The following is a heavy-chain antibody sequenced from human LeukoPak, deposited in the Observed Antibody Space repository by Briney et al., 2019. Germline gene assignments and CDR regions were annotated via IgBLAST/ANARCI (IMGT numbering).Heavy chain of an antibody. J-gene: IGHJ4*02. D-gene: IGHD1-26*01. V-gene: IGHV4-34*01. CDR3: ARGWELPKPYYFDY. Sequence: SETLSLTCAVYGGSFSGYYWSWIRQPPGKGLEWIGEINHSGSTNYNPSLKSRVTISVDTSKNQFSLKLSSVTAADTAVYYCARGWELPKPYYFDYWGQGTLVTVSS. CDR2: INHSGST. CDR1: GGSFSGYY.